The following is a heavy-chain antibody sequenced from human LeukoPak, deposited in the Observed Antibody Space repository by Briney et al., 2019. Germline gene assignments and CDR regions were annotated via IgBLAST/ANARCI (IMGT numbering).Heavy chain of an antibody. CDR2: IYYSGST. Sequence: PSETLSLTCTVSGGSISSSSYYWGWIRQPPGKGLEWIGSIYYSGSTYYNPSLKSRVTISVDTSKNQFSLKLSSVTAADTAVYYCAHLPAEYQMAAFDIWGQGTMVTVSS. D-gene: IGHD2-2*01. J-gene: IGHJ3*02. V-gene: IGHV4-39*07. CDR3: AHLPAEYQMAAFDI. CDR1: GGSISSSSYY.